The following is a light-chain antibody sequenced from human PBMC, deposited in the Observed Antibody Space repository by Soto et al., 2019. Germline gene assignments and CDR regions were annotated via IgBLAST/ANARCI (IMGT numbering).Light chain of an antibody. J-gene: IGKJ3*01. V-gene: IGKV1-33*01. CDR1: QDIGNS. Sequence: DIQMTQSPPSLSASVGDRVTITCQASQDIGNSLNWFQHKPGKAPNLVIYDASNLEIGVPSRFSGSRSGTDFTFTITSLRPEDIATYYCQKSHHLPLFGPGTKVESK. CDR2: DAS. CDR3: QKSHHLPL.